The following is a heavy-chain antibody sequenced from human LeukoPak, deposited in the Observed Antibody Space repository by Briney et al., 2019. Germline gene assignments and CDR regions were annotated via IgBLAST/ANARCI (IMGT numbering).Heavy chain of an antibody. CDR3: AREGDYYDSSGYHQTAFDI. CDR1: GGSISSGGYY. CDR2: IYYSGST. V-gene: IGHV4-31*03. D-gene: IGHD3-22*01. Sequence: SETLSLTCTVSGGSISSGGYYWSWIRQHPGKGLEWIGYIYYSGSTYYNPSLKSRVTISVDTSKNQFSLKLSSVTAADTAVYYCAREGDYYDSSGYHQTAFDIWGQGTMVTVSS. J-gene: IGHJ3*02.